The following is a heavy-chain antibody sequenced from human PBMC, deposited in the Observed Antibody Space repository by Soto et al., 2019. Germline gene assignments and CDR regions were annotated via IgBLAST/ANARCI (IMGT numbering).Heavy chain of an antibody. CDR1: GGSFSGYY. CDR3: ARGRAVRGVIGDWFDP. CDR2: INHSGST. Sequence: SETLSLTCAVYGGSFSGYYWSWIRQPPGKGLEWIGEINHSGSTNYNPSLKSRVTISVDTSKNQFSLKLSSVTAADTAVYYCARGRAVRGVIGDWFDPWGQGTLVTVSS. D-gene: IGHD3-10*01. J-gene: IGHJ5*02. V-gene: IGHV4-34*01.